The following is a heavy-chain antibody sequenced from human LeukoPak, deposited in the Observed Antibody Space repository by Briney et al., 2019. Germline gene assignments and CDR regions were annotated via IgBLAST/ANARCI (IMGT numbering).Heavy chain of an antibody. D-gene: IGHD2-15*01. CDR2: IKQDGSEK. Sequence: PGGSLRLSCAASGFTFSSYWMSWVRQAPGKGLEWVANIKQDGSEKYYVDSVKGRFTISRDNAKNSLYLQMNSLRAEDTAVYYCAREDCSGSCYPWWFDPWGQGTLVTVSS. CDR1: GFTFSSYW. J-gene: IGHJ5*02. CDR3: AREDCSGSCYPWWFDP. V-gene: IGHV3-7*03.